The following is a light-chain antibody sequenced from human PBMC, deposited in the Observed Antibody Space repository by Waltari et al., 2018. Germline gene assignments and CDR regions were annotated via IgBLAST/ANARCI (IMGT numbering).Light chain of an antibody. V-gene: IGKV4-1*01. CDR3: QQYYSTPYT. Sequence: DIVMTQYPDSLAVSLGERATINCKSSQHVFYSYNNKNYLAWYQQKPGQSPNLLIYWASTRESGVPDRFSGSGSGTDFTLTISSLQAEDVAVYYCQQYYSTPYTFGQGTKLEIK. CDR1: QHVFYSYNNKNY. J-gene: IGKJ2*01. CDR2: WAS.